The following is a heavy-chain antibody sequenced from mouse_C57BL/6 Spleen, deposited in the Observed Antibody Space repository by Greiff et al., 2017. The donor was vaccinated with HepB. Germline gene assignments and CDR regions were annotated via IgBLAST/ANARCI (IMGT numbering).Heavy chain of an antibody. CDR3: ARVITTVVATNSFDY. CDR1: GFTFSSYG. V-gene: IGHV5-6*01. D-gene: IGHD1-1*01. J-gene: IGHJ2*01. CDR2: ISSGGSYT. Sequence: EVKLMESGGDLVKPGGSLKLSCAASGFTFSSYGMSWVRQTPDKRLEWVATISSGGSYTYYPDSVKGRFTISRDNAKNTLYLQMSSLKSEDTAMYYGARVITTVVATNSFDYWGQGTTLTVSS.